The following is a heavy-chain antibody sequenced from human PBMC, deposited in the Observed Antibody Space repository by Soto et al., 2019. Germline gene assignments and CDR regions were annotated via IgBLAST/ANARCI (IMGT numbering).Heavy chain of an antibody. CDR2: ISAYNGNT. D-gene: IGHD3-10*01. Sequence: ASVKVSCKASGYTFTSYGISWVRQAPGQGLEWMGWISAYNGNTNYAQKLQGRVTMTTDTSTSTAYMELRSLRSDDTAVYHCARCITMVRGVITRHWFDPWGQGTLVTVSS. CDR3: ARCITMVRGVITRHWFDP. J-gene: IGHJ5*02. V-gene: IGHV1-18*01. CDR1: GYTFTSYG.